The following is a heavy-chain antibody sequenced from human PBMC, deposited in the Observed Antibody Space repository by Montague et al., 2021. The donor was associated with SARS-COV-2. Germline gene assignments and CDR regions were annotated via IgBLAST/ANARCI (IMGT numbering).Heavy chain of an antibody. J-gene: IGHJ4*02. CDR3: ARGKRLPRNYYFDY. CDR1: GGSITIYNHY. V-gene: IGHV4-39*02. Sequence: SETLSLTCTVSGGSITIYNHYWTWIRQPPGKGLEWNGSNNYSGSNYYNPSLESRVTMYTDTYKYQFFLRVTSVTAADTAVYYCARGKRLPRNYYFDYWGQGILVTVSS. D-gene: IGHD6-25*01. CDR2: NNYSGSN.